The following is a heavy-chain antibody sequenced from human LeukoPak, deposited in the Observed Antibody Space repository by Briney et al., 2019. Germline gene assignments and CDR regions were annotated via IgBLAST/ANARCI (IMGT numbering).Heavy chain of an antibody. J-gene: IGHJ6*03. Sequence: PGGSLRLSCAASGFTFDDYGMSWVRPAPAKGLEWVAGINWNGGRTGYADSVKGRFTISRDNTKNSLYLQMNSLRAEDTALYYCARDNFGGSDAVYYYYMCVWGKGTTVTVSS. CDR3: ARDNFGGSDAVYYYYMCV. V-gene: IGHV3-20*04. CDR2: INWNGGRT. CDR1: GFTFDDYG. D-gene: IGHD2-15*01.